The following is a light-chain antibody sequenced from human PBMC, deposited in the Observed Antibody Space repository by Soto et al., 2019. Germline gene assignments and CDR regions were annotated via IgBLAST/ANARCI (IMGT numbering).Light chain of an antibody. J-gene: IGLJ3*02. V-gene: IGLV1-47*01. CDR3: ATWDDGLNWV. Sequence: QSVLTQPPSASGTPGQRVIVSCSGSNSNIGRNHVYWYQQLPGTAPKLLIHTTSARPSGVPDRFSGSKSGTSASLTISGLRSDDEADYYCATWDDGLNWVFGGGTKATVL. CDR2: TTS. CDR1: NSNIGRNH.